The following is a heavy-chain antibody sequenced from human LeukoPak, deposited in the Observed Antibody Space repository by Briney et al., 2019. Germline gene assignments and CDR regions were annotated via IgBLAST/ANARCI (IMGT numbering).Heavy chain of an antibody. CDR2: IYPDDSDT. CDR3: AKYYYDRSVGPFDY. D-gene: IGHD3-22*01. J-gene: IGHJ4*02. Sequence: GESLKISCKGSGYSFREYWIGWVRQMPGKGLEWMGIIYPDDSDTRYSPSLQGQVTISADKSINTAYLQWSSLKASDTAMYYCAKYYYDRSVGPFDYWGQGTLVTVSS. CDR1: GYSFREYW. V-gene: IGHV5-51*01.